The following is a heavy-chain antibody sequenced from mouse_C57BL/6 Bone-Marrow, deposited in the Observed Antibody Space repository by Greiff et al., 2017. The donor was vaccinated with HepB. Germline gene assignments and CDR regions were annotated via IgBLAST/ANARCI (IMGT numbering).Heavy chain of an antibody. J-gene: IGHJ2*01. Sequence: EVMLVESEGGLVQPGSSMKLSCTASGFTFSDYYMAWVRQVPEKGLEWVANINYDGSSTYYLDSLKSRFIISRDNAKNILYLQMSSLKSEDTATYYCAREEGLQAYFDYWGQGTTLTVSS. CDR2: INYDGSST. D-gene: IGHD2-13*01. CDR1: GFTFSDYY. V-gene: IGHV5-16*01. CDR3: AREEGLQAYFDY.